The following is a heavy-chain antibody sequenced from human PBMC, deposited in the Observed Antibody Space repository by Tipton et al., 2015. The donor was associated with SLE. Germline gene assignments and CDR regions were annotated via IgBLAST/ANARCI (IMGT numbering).Heavy chain of an antibody. CDR2: IYYSGST. D-gene: IGHD2-2*01. CDR1: GGSISSSSYY. V-gene: IGHV4-39*07. J-gene: IGHJ2*01. CDR3: ARDPAIVVVPAAMMNWYFDL. Sequence: TLSLTCTVSGGSISSSSYYWGWIRQPPGKGLEWIGSIYYSGSTNYNPSLKSRVTISLDTSKNQFSLKLSSMTAADTAVYYCARDPAIVVVPAAMMNWYFDLWGRGTLVTVSS.